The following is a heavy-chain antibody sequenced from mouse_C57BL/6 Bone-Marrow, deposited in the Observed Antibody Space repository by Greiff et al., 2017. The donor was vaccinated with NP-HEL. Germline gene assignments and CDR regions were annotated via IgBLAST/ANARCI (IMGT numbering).Heavy chain of an antibody. Sequence: VQLQQSGPELVKPGASVKISCKASGYAFSSSWMNWVKQRPGKGLEWIGRLYPGDGDTNYNGKFKGKATLTADKSSSTAYMQLSSLTSEDSAVYFCARALSFSYYGSSSVYYFDDWGQGTTLTVSS. V-gene: IGHV1-82*01. D-gene: IGHD1-1*01. CDR3: ARALSFSYYGSSSVYYFDD. J-gene: IGHJ2*01. CDR1: GYAFSSSW. CDR2: LYPGDGDT.